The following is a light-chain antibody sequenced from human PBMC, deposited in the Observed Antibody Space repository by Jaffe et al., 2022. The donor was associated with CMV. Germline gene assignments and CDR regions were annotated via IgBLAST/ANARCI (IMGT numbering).Light chain of an antibody. CDR2: GAS. CDR1: QSVSSSY. J-gene: IGKJ1*01. V-gene: IGKV3-20*01. CDR3: QQYGSSPWT. Sequence: EIVLTQSPGTLSLSPGERATLSCRASQSVSSSYLAWYQQKPGQAPRLLIYGASIRATGIPDRFSGGGSGTDFTLTISRLEPEDFAVYYCQQYGSSPWTFGQGTKVEIK.